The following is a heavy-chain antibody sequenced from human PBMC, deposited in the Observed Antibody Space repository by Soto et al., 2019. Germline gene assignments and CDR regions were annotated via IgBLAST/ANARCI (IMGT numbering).Heavy chain of an antibody. Sequence: QVQLQESGPGLVKPSETLSLTCTVSGGSISSYYWSWIRQPPGKGLEWIGYIYYSGSTNYNPSLRSRVTISVAPSKTRFSLQLSSVPAADTAVYYCAGTTVTTGAGWFDPWGPGPLVTVSS. D-gene: IGHD4-17*01. CDR2: IYYSGST. CDR1: GGSISSYY. J-gene: IGHJ5*02. V-gene: IGHV4-59*01. CDR3: AGTTVTTGAGWFDP.